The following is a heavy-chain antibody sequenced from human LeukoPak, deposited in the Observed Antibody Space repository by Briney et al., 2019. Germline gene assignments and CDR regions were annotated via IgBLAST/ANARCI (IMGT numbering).Heavy chain of an antibody. V-gene: IGHV1-3*01. D-gene: IGHD1-14*01. Sequence: KFQGRVTITRDTSASTAYMELSSLRSEDTAVYYCAREFVEGNHGESNYFDYWGQGTLVTVSS. J-gene: IGHJ4*02. CDR3: AREFVEGNHGESNYFDY.